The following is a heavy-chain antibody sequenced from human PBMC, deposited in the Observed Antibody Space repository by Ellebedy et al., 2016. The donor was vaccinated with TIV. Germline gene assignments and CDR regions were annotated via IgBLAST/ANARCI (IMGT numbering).Heavy chain of an antibody. Sequence: ASVKVSCXASGYTFTTYAMHWVRQAPGQRLEWMGWINGGNGNTKYSQKFQARVTITRDTSASTAYMELRSLRSEDTAVYYCARAVRGSDTGGYFDPWGQGTLVTVSS. J-gene: IGHJ5*02. CDR2: INGGNGNT. CDR3: ARAVRGSDTGGYFDP. V-gene: IGHV1-3*01. CDR1: GYTFTTYA. D-gene: IGHD5-12*01.